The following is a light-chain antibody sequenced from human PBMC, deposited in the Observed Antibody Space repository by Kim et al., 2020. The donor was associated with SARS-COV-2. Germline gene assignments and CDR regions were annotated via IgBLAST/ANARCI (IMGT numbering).Light chain of an antibody. CDR3: LQHSLYPLT. V-gene: IGKV1-17*02. CDR2: DAS. Sequence: ASVGDEITITCRAAEDIRISVVWYQQKPGKAPTRLVFDASTVDIGVPPRFSGSGSGTQFALTINNVQPGDSATYFCLQHSLYPLTFGGGTKVDIK. J-gene: IGKJ4*01. CDR1: EDIRIS.